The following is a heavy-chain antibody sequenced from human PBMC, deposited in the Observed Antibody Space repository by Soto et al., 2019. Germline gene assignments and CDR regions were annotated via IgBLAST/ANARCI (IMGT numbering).Heavy chain of an antibody. CDR3: ARDPRSYDFWSGPDY. Sequence: GGSLRLSCAASGFTFSSYSMNWVRQAPGKGLEWVSSISSSSSYIYYADSVKGRFTISRDNAKNSLYLQMNSLRAEDTAVYYCARDPRSYDFWSGPDYWGQGTLVTVSS. V-gene: IGHV3-21*01. J-gene: IGHJ4*02. CDR1: GFTFSSYS. D-gene: IGHD3-3*01. CDR2: ISSSSSYI.